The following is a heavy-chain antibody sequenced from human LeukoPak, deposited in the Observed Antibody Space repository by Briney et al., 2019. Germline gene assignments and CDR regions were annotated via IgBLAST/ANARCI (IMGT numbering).Heavy chain of an antibody. V-gene: IGHV4-59*08. CDR1: GGSISSYY. CDR2: ISHSGSI. J-gene: IGHJ4*02. Sequence: SETLSLTCTVSGGSISSYYWSWIRQPPGKGVEWIGYISHSGSINYNPSLTSRVTISEDTSKNQLSLKLGSVTAADTAVYYCARHSSGSGGAFQYWGQGTPVTVSS. D-gene: IGHD6-19*01. CDR3: ARHSSGSGGAFQY.